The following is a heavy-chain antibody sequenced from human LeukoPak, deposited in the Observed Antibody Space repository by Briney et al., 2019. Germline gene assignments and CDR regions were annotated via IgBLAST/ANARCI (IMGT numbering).Heavy chain of an antibody. CDR1: GFTFSSSG. V-gene: IGHV3-30*02. CDR2: IRYDGSNK. D-gene: IGHD1/OR15-1a*01. Sequence: PGGSLRLSCAASGFTFSSSGMHWVRQAPGKGLEWVAFIRYDGSNKYYVDSVKGRFTISRDNSKNTLYLQMNSLRAEDTAVYYCVKDFRGTDALDIWGQGTMVTVSS. J-gene: IGHJ3*02. CDR3: VKDFRGTDALDI.